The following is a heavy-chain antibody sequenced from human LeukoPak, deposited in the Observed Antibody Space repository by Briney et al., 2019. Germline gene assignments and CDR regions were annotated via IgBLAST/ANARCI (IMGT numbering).Heavy chain of an antibody. CDR3: AKDSDPYCSSTSCYRAFYYYYGMDV. Sequence: GGSLRLSCAASGFTFSNYGMPWVRQAPGRGLEWVAIIWYDGSNKYYADSVKGRFTISRDNSENTLYLQMNSLRAEDTAVYYCAKDSDPYCSSTSCYRAFYYYYGMDVWGQGTTVTVSS. CDR1: GFTFSNYG. D-gene: IGHD2-2*02. J-gene: IGHJ6*02. CDR2: IWYDGSNK. V-gene: IGHV3-30*02.